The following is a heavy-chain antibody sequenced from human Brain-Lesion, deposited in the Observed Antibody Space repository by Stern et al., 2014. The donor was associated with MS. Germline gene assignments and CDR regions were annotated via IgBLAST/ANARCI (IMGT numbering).Heavy chain of an antibody. CDR2: INPNTAGN. D-gene: IGHD3-3*01. J-gene: IGHJ6*02. Sequence: VQLVESGAEVKKPGASVKVSCKTSGYIFTGYYIHWVRQAPGQGLEWMAWINPNTAGNNNAQKFQGRVTMSRDTSISTAYVELSSLTSDDTAVYYCARDQRGITIFGVVTDYYYLGMDVWGQGTTVTVSS. V-gene: IGHV1-2*02. CDR3: ARDQRGITIFGVVTDYYYLGMDV. CDR1: GYIFTGYY.